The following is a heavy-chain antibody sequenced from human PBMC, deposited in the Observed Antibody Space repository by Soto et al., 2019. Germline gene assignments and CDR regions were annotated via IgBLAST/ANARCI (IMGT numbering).Heavy chain of an antibody. D-gene: IGHD1-26*01. CDR1: GFTFSSYA. J-gene: IGHJ3*02. V-gene: IGHV3-64D*08. Sequence: GGSLRLSCSASGFTFSSYAMHWVRQAPGKGLEYVSAISSNGGSTYYADSVKGRFTISRDNSKNTLYLQMSSLRAEDTAVYYCVIGEDKGGSYFDAFDIWGQGSMVTVSS. CDR3: VIGEDKGGSYFDAFDI. CDR2: ISSNGGST.